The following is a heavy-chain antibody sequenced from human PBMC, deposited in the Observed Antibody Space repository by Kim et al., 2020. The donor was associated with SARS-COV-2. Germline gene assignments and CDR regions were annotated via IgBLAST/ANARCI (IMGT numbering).Heavy chain of an antibody. V-gene: IGHV4-59*08. D-gene: IGHD1-26*01. CDR2: IYYSGST. CDR1: GGSISSYY. J-gene: IGHJ4*02. CDR3: ASTRPNLGGSYAGDYYFDY. Sequence: SETLSLTCTVSGGSISSYYWSWIRQPPGKGLEWIGYIYYSGSTNYNPSLKSRVTISVDTSKNQFSLKLSSVTAADTAVYYCASTRPNLGGSYAGDYYFDYWGQGTLVTVSS.